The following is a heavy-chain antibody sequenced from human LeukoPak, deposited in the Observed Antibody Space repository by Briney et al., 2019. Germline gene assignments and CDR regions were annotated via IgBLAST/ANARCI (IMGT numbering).Heavy chain of an antibody. D-gene: IGHD3-22*01. CDR2: IYSDGTT. V-gene: IGHV4-59*01. Sequence: KPSETLSLTCSISGASTTSYYWNWIRQAPGKGLEWIGYIYSDGTTSCSPSLRSRVTISIDTSRNQFSLKLSSVTAADAAVYYCARDTRSYDTSGYYYFDYWGQGALVTVSS. CDR3: ARDTRSYDTSGYYYFDY. J-gene: IGHJ4*02. CDR1: GASTTSYY.